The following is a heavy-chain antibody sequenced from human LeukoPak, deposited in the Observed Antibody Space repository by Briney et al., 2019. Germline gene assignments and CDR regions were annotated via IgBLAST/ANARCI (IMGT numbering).Heavy chain of an antibody. V-gene: IGHV1-46*01. CDR2: INPSGGST. CDR3: ATWAAAGPGPFDY. Sequence: ASVKVSCKASGYTFTSYYMHWVRQAPGQGLEWMGIINPSGGSTGYAQKFQGRVTMTRDTSTSTVYMELSSLRSEDTAVYYCATWAAAGPGPFDYWGQGTLVTVSS. D-gene: IGHD6-13*01. CDR1: GYTFTSYY. J-gene: IGHJ4*02.